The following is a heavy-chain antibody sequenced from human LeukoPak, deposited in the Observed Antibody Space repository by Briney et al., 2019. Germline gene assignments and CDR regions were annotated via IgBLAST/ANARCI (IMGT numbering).Heavy chain of an antibody. V-gene: IGHV3-53*01. Sequence: GGSLRLSCAASGFTVSSNYMSWVRQAPGKGLEWVSVIYSGGSTYYADSVKGRFTISRDNSKNTLYLQMNSLRAEDTAVYHCAKGTRRYSGSCVYYFDYWGQGTLVTVSS. CDR3: AKGTRRYSGSCVYYFDY. J-gene: IGHJ4*02. D-gene: IGHD1-26*01. CDR2: IYSGGST. CDR1: GFTVSSNY.